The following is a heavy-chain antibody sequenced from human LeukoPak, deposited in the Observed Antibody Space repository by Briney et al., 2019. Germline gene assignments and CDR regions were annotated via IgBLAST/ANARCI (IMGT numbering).Heavy chain of an antibody. CDR1: GGSISSGSYY. CDR2: IYTSGST. Sequence: TXXLTCTVSGGSISSGSYYWSWIRQPAGKGLEWIGRIYTSGSTNYNPSLKSRVTISVDTSKNQFSLKLSSVTAADTAVYYCARDPALDGYNYFDYWGQGTLVTVSS. J-gene: IGHJ4*02. CDR3: ARDPALDGYNYFDY. D-gene: IGHD5-24*01. V-gene: IGHV4-61*02.